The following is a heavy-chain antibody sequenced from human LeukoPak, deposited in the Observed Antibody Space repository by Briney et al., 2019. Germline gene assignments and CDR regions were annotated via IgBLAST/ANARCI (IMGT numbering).Heavy chain of an antibody. CDR1: GLTFSRET. D-gene: IGHD6-13*01. V-gene: IGHV3-53*01. J-gene: IGHJ4*02. CDR3: ARDGVAAALDY. CDR2: IYSGGST. Sequence: PGGSLRLSCVVSGLTFSRETMGWVRQAPGKGLEWVSVIYSGGSTYYADSVKGRFTISRDNSKNTLYLQMNSLRAEDTAVYYCARDGVAAALDYWGQGTLVTVSS.